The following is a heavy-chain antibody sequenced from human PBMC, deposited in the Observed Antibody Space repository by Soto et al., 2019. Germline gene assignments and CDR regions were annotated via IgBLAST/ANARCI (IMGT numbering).Heavy chain of an antibody. Sequence: EVQLVESGGGLVKPGGSLRLSCVASGFIITNAWMNWVRQAPGKGLEWVGRIKRKIDGETTDYAAPVKGRFTISRDDSKNMLYLQMNSLIAEDTALYFCTTGSVEGVWGQGTTVTVSS. J-gene: IGHJ6*02. CDR1: GFIITNAW. CDR3: TTGSVEGV. CDR2: IKRKIDGETT. D-gene: IGHD2-15*01. V-gene: IGHV3-15*07.